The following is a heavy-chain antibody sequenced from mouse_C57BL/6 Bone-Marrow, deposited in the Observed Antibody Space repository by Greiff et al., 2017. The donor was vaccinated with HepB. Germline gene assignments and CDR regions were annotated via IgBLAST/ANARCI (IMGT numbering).Heavy chain of an antibody. CDR2: IYPRSGNT. V-gene: IGHV1-81*01. J-gene: IGHJ3*01. CDR3: ASLSTMITTKRFAY. Sequence: VQGVESGAELARPGASVKLSCKASGYTFTSYGISWVKQRTGQGLEWIGEIYPRSGNTYYNEKFKGKATLTADKSSSTAYMELRSLTSEDSAVYFCASLSTMITTKRFAYWGQGTLVTVSA. D-gene: IGHD2-4*01. CDR1: GYTFTSYG.